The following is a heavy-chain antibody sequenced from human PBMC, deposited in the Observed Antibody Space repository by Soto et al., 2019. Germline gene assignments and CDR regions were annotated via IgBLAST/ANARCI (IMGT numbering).Heavy chain of an antibody. CDR3: ARVTRQVRYSSGWYFDY. D-gene: IGHD6-19*01. CDR2: ISGRSSYT. V-gene: IGHV3-11*05. J-gene: IGHJ4*02. Sequence: QVQLVESGGGLVKPGGSLRLSCAASGFTFSDYFMSWIRQAPGKGLEWVSYISGRSSYTNYADSVKGRFTISRDNAKNSLYLQINSLRAEDTAVYYCARVTRQVRYSSGWYFDYWGQGTLVTVSS. CDR1: GFTFSDYF.